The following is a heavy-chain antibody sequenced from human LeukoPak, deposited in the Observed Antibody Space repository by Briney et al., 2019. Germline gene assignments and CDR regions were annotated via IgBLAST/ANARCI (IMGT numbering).Heavy chain of an antibody. CDR1: GFTFSKYA. D-gene: IGHD5-24*01. CDR3: AKDRIGDGYNFGYFDY. Sequence: GGSLGLSCAASGFTFSKYAMNWVRQAPGKGLEWISAISGSGIATYYADSVKGRFTISRDSSKNTLYLQMNSLRAEDTAVYYCAKDRIGDGYNFGYFDYWGQGTLVTVSS. J-gene: IGHJ4*02. V-gene: IGHV3-23*01. CDR2: ISGSGIAT.